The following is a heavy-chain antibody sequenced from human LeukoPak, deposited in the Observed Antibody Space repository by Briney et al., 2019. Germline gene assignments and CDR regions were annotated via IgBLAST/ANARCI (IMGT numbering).Heavy chain of an antibody. J-gene: IGHJ3*02. CDR1: GGSISSGDYY. CDR3: ASSRRYYYDSSGYYALDI. D-gene: IGHD3-22*01. Sequence: SETLSLTCTVSGGSISSGDYYWSWIRQPPGKGLEWIGYIYYSGSTYYNPSLKSRVTISVDTSKNQFSLKLSSVTAADTAAYYCASSRRYYYDSSGYYALDIWGQGKMVTVSS. CDR2: IYYSGST. V-gene: IGHV4-30-4*08.